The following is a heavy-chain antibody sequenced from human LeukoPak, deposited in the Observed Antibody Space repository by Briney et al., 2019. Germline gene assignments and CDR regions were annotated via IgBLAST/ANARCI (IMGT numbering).Heavy chain of an antibody. CDR2: IYPGDSDT. CDR3: AVIPATVVTPQGPYYFDY. V-gene: IGHV5-51*01. D-gene: IGHD4-23*01. J-gene: IGHJ4*02. CDR1: GYSFTSYW. Sequence: GESLKISCKGSGYSFTSYWIGWVRQMPGKGLEWMGIIYPGDSDTRYSPSFQGQVTISADKSISTAYLQWSSLKASDTAMYYCAVIPATVVTPQGPYYFDYWGQGTLVTVSS.